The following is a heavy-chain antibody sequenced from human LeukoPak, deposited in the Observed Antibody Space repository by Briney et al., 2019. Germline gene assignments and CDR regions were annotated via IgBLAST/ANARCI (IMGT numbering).Heavy chain of an antibody. CDR2: ISSSGSTI. Sequence: GGSLRLSCAASGFTFSDYYMSWIRQAPGKGLEWVSYISSSGSTIYYADSVKGRFTISRDNAKNSLYLQMNSLRAEDTAVYYCAGDLSPLSRSEDGYFDYWGQGTLVTVSS. J-gene: IGHJ4*02. CDR3: AGDLSPLSRSEDGYFDY. V-gene: IGHV3-11*01. CDR1: GFTFSDYY.